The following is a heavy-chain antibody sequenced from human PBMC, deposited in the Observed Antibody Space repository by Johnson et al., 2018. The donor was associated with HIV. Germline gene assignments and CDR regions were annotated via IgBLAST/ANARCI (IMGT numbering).Heavy chain of an antibody. CDR3: ARVPRIEQQLVHAFDI. CDR2: IRGSGGTT. CDR1: GFTFSNAW. Sequence: VQLVESGGGLVKPGGSLRLSCAASGFTFSNAWMSWVRQAPGKGLEWVSAIRGSGGTTYYADSVKGRFTISRDTSDNTLYLHMNSLRAEDTAVYYCARVPRIEQQLVHAFDIWGQGTMVTVSS. V-gene: IGHV3-23*04. J-gene: IGHJ3*02. D-gene: IGHD6-13*01.